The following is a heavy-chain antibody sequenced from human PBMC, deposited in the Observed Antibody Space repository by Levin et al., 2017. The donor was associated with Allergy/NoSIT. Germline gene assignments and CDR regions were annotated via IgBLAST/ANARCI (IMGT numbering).Heavy chain of an antibody. J-gene: IGHJ4*02. D-gene: IGHD2-2*02. CDR3: ARSRSDCSSTSCYREFVFDY. Sequence: GESLKISCAASGFTFSSYDMHWVRQATGKGLEWVSAIGTAGDTYYPGSVKGRFTISRENAKNSLYLQMNSLRAGDTAVYYCARSRSDCSSTSCYREFVFDYWGQGTLVTVSS. V-gene: IGHV3-13*04. CDR1: GFTFSSYD. CDR2: IGTAGDT.